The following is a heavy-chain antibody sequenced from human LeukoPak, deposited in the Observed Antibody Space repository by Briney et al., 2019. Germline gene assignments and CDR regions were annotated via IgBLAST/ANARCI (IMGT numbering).Heavy chain of an antibody. V-gene: IGHV4-59*01. CDR1: GGSISSYY. CDR2: IYYSGST. D-gene: IGHD2-15*01. J-gene: IGHJ6*03. CDR3: ARSVEGYCSGGSCYYYYYYMDV. Sequence: PSETLSLTCTVSGGSISSYYWSWIRQPPGKGLEWIGYIYYSGSTNYNPSLKRRVTISVDTSKNQFSLKLSSVTAADTAVYYCARSVEGYCSGGSCYYYYYYMDVWGKGTTVTVSS.